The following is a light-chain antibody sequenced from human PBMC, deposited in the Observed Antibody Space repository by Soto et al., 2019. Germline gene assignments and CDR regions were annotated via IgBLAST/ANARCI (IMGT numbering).Light chain of an antibody. Sequence: EIVMTQSTATLSVSPGERATLSCRASQSVSSNLAWYQQKPGQAPRLLIYGASTRATGIPARFSGSRSGTAFPLTISSLQSEDFAVYYCQQYNNWPPTFVQGTPLEIK. J-gene: IGKJ5*01. V-gene: IGKV3-15*01. CDR3: QQYNNWPPT. CDR1: QSVSSN. CDR2: GAS.